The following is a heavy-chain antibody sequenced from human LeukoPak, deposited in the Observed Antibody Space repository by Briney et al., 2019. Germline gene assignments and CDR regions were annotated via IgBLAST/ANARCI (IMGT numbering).Heavy chain of an antibody. V-gene: IGHV3-21*01. CDR1: GFTFSSYS. D-gene: IGHD1-1*01. J-gene: IGHJ4*02. CDR3: ARDPVREEFDY. Sequence: GGSLRLSCAASGFTFSSYSMNWVRQASGKGLEWVSSISSSSSYIYYADSVKGRFTISRDNAKNSLYLQMNSLRAEDTAVYYCARDPVREEFDYWGQGTLVTVSS. CDR2: ISSSSSYI.